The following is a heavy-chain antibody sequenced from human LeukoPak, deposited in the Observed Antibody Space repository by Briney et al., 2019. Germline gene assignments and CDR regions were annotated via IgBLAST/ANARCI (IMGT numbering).Heavy chain of an antibody. Sequence: GGSLRLSCAASGFTVSSNYMSWVRQAPGKGLEWVSVIYSGGSTYYADSVKGRFTISRDNAKNSLYLQMNSLRAEDTAVYYCARDHGELDTAMVYDYWGQGTLVTVSS. V-gene: IGHV3-53*01. J-gene: IGHJ4*02. D-gene: IGHD5-18*01. CDR1: GFTVSSNY. CDR3: ARDHGELDTAMVYDY. CDR2: IYSGGST.